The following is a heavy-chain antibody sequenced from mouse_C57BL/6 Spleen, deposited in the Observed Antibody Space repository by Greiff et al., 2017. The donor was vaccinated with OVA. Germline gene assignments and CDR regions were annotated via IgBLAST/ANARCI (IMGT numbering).Heavy chain of an antibody. CDR3: ARCGYGSSYWFAY. J-gene: IGHJ3*01. CDR2: IDPSDSYT. Sequence: VQLQQPGAELVMPGASVKLSCKASGYTFTSCWMHWVKQRPGQGLEWIGEIDPSDSYTNYNQKFKGKSTLTVDKSSSTAYMQLSSLTSEDSAVYYCARCGYGSSYWFAYWGQGTLVTVSA. CDR1: GYTFTSCW. V-gene: IGHV1-69*01. D-gene: IGHD1-1*01.